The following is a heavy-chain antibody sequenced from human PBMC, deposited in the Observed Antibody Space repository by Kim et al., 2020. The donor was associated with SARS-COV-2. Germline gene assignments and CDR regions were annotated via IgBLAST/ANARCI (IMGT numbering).Heavy chain of an antibody. D-gene: IGHD6-19*01. CDR3: ARGVSSAWTLRDYYDP. V-gene: IGHV4-4*02. Sequence: SETLSLTCAVSGGSIRSSIWWSWVRQPPGKGLEWIGEIDHSGSTNYNSSLKSRLTIEVDKAKNQFSLKLRSVTAADTAVYYCARGVSSAWTLRDYYDPWGQGTLVTVSS. CDR2: IDHSGST. CDR1: GGSIRSSIW. J-gene: IGHJ5*02.